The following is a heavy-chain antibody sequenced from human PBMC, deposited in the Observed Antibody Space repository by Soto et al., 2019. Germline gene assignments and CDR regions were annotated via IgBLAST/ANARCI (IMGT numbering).Heavy chain of an antibody. Sequence: SETLSLTCTVSGGSISSGGYYWSWTRQHPGKGMEWIGYIYYSGSTNYNPSLKSRVTISVDTSKNQFSLKLSSVTAADTAVYYCARDLYYYDSSGYPEGWFDPWGQGTLVTVSS. D-gene: IGHD3-22*01. CDR2: IYYSGST. CDR1: GGSISSGGYY. V-gene: IGHV4-61*08. CDR3: ARDLYYYDSSGYPEGWFDP. J-gene: IGHJ5*02.